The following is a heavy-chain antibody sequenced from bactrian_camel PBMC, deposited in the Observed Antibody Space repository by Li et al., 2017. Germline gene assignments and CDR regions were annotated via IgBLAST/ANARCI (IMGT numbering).Heavy chain of an antibody. CDR3: TRETQWVGYHEFAEY. Sequence: HVQLVESGGGSAQAGGSLRLSCAVTGYTDRTYCMGWHRAAQGKERETVAVIHTDGSIKYADSVQGRFTISRDNAKNTLYLEMNSLTREDSAMYYCTRETQWVGYHEFAEYWGQGTQVTVS. J-gene: IGHJ4*01. V-gene: IGHV3S55*01. CDR1: GYTDRTYC. CDR2: IHTDGSI. D-gene: IGHD5*01.